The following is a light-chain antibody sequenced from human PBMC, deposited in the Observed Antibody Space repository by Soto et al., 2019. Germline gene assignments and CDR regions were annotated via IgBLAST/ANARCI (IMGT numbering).Light chain of an antibody. CDR2: GAS. Sequence: EIVMTQSPATLSVSPGERATLSCRASQTISRNYLAWYQKKPGQAPRLLIYGASTRATGIPDRFTGSESGTEFTLTNESPGPEDFAVYFCEKEGRPWHTFSQGTRLEIK. J-gene: IGKJ5*01. CDR3: EKEGRPWHT. CDR1: QTISRNY. V-gene: IGKV3-20*01.